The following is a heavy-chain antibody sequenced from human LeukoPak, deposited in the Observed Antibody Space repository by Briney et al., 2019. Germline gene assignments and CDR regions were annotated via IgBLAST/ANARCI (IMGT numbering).Heavy chain of an antibody. D-gene: IGHD1-14*01. V-gene: IGHV3-43D*03. Sequence: QTGGSLRLSCAASGFTFDDYAMHWVRQAPGKGLEWVSLISWDGGSTYYADSVKGRFTISRDNSKNSLYLQMNSLRAEDTALYYCAKGIGGGTTPSGYFDYWGQGTLVTVSS. CDR1: GFTFDDYA. CDR3: AKGIGGGTTPSGYFDY. J-gene: IGHJ4*02. CDR2: ISWDGGST.